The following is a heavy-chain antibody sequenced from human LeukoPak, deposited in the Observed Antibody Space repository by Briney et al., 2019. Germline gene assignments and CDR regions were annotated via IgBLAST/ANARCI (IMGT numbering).Heavy chain of an antibody. D-gene: IGHD5-18*01. CDR3: AKVGSSGKNLDY. J-gene: IGHJ4*02. CDR1: GFTFSTYG. CDR2: IWSDGSNK. V-gene: IGHV3-33*03. Sequence: PGGSLRLSCAAPGFTFSTYGMHWVRQAPGKGLEWVAVIWSDGSNKYYADSVKGRFTISRDNAKNSLYLQMNSLRAEDTALYYCAKVGSSGKNLDYWGQGTLVTVSS.